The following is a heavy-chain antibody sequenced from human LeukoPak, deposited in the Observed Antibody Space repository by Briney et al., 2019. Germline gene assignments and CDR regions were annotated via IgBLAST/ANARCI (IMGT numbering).Heavy chain of an antibody. V-gene: IGHV3-30*04. J-gene: IGHJ4*02. D-gene: IGHD6-6*01. Sequence: GRSLRLSCAASGFTFSSYAMHWVRQAPGKGLEWVAVISYDGNNKYYADSVKGRFTISRDNSKNMLYLEMNSLSTEDTAVYYCAAAARPLRGFDYWGQGTLVTVSS. CDR2: ISYDGNNK. CDR3: AAAARPLRGFDY. CDR1: GFTFSSYA.